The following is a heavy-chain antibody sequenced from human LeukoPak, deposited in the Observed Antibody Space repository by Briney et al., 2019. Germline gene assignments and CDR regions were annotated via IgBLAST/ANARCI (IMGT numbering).Heavy chain of an antibody. CDR2: ISYDGSNK. J-gene: IGHJ4*02. Sequence: GGSLRLSCAASGFTFSSYAMSWVSQAPGKGLEWVAVISYDGSNKYYADSVKGRFTISRDNSKNTLYLQMNSLRAEDTAVYYCAKAVYWGQGTLVTVSS. CDR3: AKAVY. V-gene: IGHV3-30*18. CDR1: GFTFSSYA.